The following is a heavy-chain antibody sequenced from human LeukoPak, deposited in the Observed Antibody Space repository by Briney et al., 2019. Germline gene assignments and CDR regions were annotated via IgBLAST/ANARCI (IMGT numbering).Heavy chain of an antibody. Sequence: PGGSLRLSCAASGFTFSSYGMHWVRQAPGKGLEWVAVIWYDGSNKYYADSVKGRFTISRDNSKNTLYLQMNSLRAEDTAVYYCARDPMGNYYDSSGYYQNYFDYWGQGTLVTVSS. CDR1: GFTFSSYG. J-gene: IGHJ4*02. CDR2: IWYDGSNK. V-gene: IGHV3-33*01. D-gene: IGHD3-22*01. CDR3: ARDPMGNYYDSSGYYQNYFDY.